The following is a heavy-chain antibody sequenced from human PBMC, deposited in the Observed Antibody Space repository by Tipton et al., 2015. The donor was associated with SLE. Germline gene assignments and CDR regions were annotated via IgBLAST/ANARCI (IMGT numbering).Heavy chain of an antibody. CDR1: GFTFSSYD. Sequence: RSLRLSCAASGFTFSSYDMHWVRQAPGKGLEWVAVIWYDGSNKYFADSVKGRFTISRDNAKNSLYLQMNSLRDEDTAVYYCTRDWSHRFDYWGQGTLVTVSS. CDR2: IWYDGSNK. D-gene: IGHD2-8*02. J-gene: IGHJ4*02. CDR3: TRDWSHRFDY. V-gene: IGHV3-33*01.